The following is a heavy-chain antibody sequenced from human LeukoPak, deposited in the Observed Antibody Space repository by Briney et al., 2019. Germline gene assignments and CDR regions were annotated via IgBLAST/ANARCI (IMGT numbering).Heavy chain of an antibody. D-gene: IGHD5-12*01. CDR2: IIPIFGTA. J-gene: IGHJ3*02. Sequence: SVKVSCKASGGTFSSYAISWVQQAPGQGLEWIGRIIPIFGTANYAQKFQGRVTITTDESTSTAYMELSSLRSEDTAVYYCARDDIGLSAFDIWGQGTMVTASS. CDR1: GGTFSSYA. CDR3: ARDDIGLSAFDI. V-gene: IGHV1-69*05.